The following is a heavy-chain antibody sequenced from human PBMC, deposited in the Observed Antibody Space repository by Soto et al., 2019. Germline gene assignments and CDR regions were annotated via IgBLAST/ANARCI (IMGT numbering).Heavy chain of an antibody. Sequence: PSETLSLTCTVSGGSISSSSYYWGWIRQPPGKGLEWIGSIYYSGSTYYNPSLKNRVNISVDTSKNQFSLKLSAVTAADTAVYYCACIFSGGYGYGFYYYGMDVWGQGTTVTVSS. CDR2: IYYSGST. CDR1: GGSISSSSYY. D-gene: IGHD5-18*01. CDR3: ACIFSGGYGYGFYYYGMDV. J-gene: IGHJ6*02. V-gene: IGHV4-39*01.